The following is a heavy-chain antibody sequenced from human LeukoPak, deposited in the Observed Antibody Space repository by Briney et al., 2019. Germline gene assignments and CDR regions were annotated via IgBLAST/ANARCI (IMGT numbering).Heavy chain of an antibody. CDR2: ISGSGGST. CDR1: GFTFSSYA. CDR3: ARDRLYYYGSGSYDY. Sequence: PGGSLRLSCAASGFTFSSYAMSWVRQAPGKGLEWVSAISGSGGSTYYADSVKGRFTISRDNAKNTLYLQMNSLRAEDTAVYYCARDRLYYYGSGSYDYWGQGTLVTVSS. V-gene: IGHV3-23*01. D-gene: IGHD3-10*01. J-gene: IGHJ4*02.